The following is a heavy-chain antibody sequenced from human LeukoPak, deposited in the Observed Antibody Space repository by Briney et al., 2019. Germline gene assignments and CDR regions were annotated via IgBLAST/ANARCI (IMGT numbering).Heavy chain of an antibody. Sequence: ALRLSRAASGVTFVDYAMRWGRQAPRKSLEGVSGISWNSARISYADSVKGRFTISRDNAKNSLYLQMNSLRAEDTALYYCAKDIGAVAGYAFDIWGQGTMVTVSS. D-gene: IGHD6-19*01. CDR1: GVTFVDYA. CDR3: AKDIGAVAGYAFDI. V-gene: IGHV3-9*01. J-gene: IGHJ3*02. CDR2: ISWNSARI.